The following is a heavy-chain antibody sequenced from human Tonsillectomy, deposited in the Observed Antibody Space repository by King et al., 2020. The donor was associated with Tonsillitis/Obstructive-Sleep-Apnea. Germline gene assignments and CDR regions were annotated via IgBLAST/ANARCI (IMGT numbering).Heavy chain of an antibody. CDR3: ARTQLSSVNHADY. D-gene: IGHD2-15*01. CDR1: GFSLRTYG. Sequence: VQLVESGGGVVQPGNSLTISCAASGFSLRTYGMHWVRQAPGKGLEWVAVLWYDGTNKYYADSVKGRFTVSRDNSKNTLYLQMNSLRAEDTAVYYCARTQLSSVNHADYWGQGTLVTVSS. V-gene: IGHV3-33*01. CDR2: LWYDGTNK. J-gene: IGHJ4*02.